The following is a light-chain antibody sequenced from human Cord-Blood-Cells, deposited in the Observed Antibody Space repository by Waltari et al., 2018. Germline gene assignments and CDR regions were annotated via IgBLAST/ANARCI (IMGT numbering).Light chain of an antibody. V-gene: IGLV3-1*01. Sequence: SYELTQHPSVSVSPGKTASITCSGDKMGDKYACWYQQKPGQSPVLVIYQDSKRPSGIPERFPGSNAGNTATLTISGTQAMDEADYDCQAGGSTTNWGFGGGTKLTVL. CDR3: QAGGSTTNWG. CDR1: KMGDKY. CDR2: QDS. J-gene: IGLJ3*02.